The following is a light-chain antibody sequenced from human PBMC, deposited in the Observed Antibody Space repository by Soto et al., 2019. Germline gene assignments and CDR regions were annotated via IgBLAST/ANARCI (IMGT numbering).Light chain of an antibody. Sequence: QSALTQPASMSGSPGQSITISCTGTSSDIGGYNFVSWYQRHPGKGPKLLIFDVNFRPSGVSNRFSGSKSENTASLTISGLQTEEAADYYCSSYTTADTVIFGGGTKLTVL. J-gene: IGLJ2*01. CDR1: SSDIGGYNF. CDR3: SSYTTADTVI. V-gene: IGLV2-14*03. CDR2: DVN.